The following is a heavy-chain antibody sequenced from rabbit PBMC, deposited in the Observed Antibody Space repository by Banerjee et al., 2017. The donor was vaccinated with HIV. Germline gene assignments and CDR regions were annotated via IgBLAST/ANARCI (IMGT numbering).Heavy chain of an antibody. V-gene: IGHV1S47*01. CDR2: IYAGSGTT. CDR3: ARLFKL. Sequence: QEQLVESGGGLVTPGGTLTLTCTASGFDISRNAISWVRQAPGKGLEWIGIIYAGSGTTYYASWVNGRFTISSDNAQNTVDLKMTSLTATDTATYFCARLFKLWGQGTLVTDS. J-gene: IGHJ4*01. CDR1: GFDISRNA.